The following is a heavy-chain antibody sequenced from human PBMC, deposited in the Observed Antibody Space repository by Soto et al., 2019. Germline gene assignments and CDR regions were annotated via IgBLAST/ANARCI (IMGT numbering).Heavy chain of an antibody. V-gene: IGHV1-69*13. D-gene: IGHD2-15*01. Sequence: SVKVSCKASGGTFSSYAISWVRQAPGQGLEWMGGIIPIFGTANYAQEFQGRVTITADESTSTAYMELSSLRSEDTAVYYCAGSLGYCSGGSCYPRWFDPWGQGTLVTVSS. CDR1: GGTFSSYA. CDR3: AGSLGYCSGGSCYPRWFDP. CDR2: IIPIFGTA. J-gene: IGHJ5*02.